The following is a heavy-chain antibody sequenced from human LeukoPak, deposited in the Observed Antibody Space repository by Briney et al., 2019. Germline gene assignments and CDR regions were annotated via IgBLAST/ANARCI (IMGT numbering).Heavy chain of an antibody. Sequence: GASVKVSCKASGYTFTRYYMHWVRQAPGQGLEWMGIINPSGGSTSYAQKFQGRVTMTRDTSTSTVYMELSSLRSEDTAVYYCARDLRGPLRYFDWPNLDYWGQGTLVTVSS. J-gene: IGHJ4*02. D-gene: IGHD3-9*01. CDR3: ARDLRGPLRYFDWPNLDY. CDR1: GYTFTRYY. V-gene: IGHV1-46*01. CDR2: INPSGGST.